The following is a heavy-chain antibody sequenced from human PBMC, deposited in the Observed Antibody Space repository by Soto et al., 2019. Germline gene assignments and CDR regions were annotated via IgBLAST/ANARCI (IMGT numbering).Heavy chain of an antibody. CDR2: ISYDGSNK. CDR1: GFTFSTYG. J-gene: IGHJ6*02. D-gene: IGHD2-2*01. CDR3: AKEQHCRSTSCYFYYYGVDV. Sequence: QVQLVESGGGVVQPGRSLRLSCAASGFTFSTYGMHWVRQAPGKGLEWVAVISYDGSNKYYADSVKGRLTISRDNSKNTLYLQMNSLRAEDTAVYFCAKEQHCRSTSCYFYYYGVDVWGQGTTVAVSS. V-gene: IGHV3-30*18.